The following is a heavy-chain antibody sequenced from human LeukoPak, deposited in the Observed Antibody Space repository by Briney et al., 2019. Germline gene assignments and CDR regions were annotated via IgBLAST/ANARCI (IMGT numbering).Heavy chain of an antibody. D-gene: IGHD3-10*01. CDR1: GFTFSSYE. V-gene: IGHV3-48*03. J-gene: IGHJ4*02. Sequence: GGSLRLSCAASGFTFSSYEMNWVRQAPGKGLEWVSYISSSGSTIYYADSVKGRFTISRDNAKNSLYLQMNSLRAEDTAVYYCARNLNYYGSGSSYWGQGTLVTVSS. CDR2: ISSSGSTI. CDR3: ARNLNYYGSGSSY.